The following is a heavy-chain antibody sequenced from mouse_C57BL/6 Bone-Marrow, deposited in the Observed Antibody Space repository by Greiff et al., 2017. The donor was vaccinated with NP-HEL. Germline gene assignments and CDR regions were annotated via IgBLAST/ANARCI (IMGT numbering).Heavy chain of an antibody. V-gene: IGHV5-15*04. Sequence: EVKVEESGGGLVQPGGSLKLSCAASGFTFSDYGMAWVRQAPRKGPEWVAFISNLAYSIYYADTVTGRFTISRENAKNTLYLEMSSLRSEDTAMYYCARRASSSYWYFDVWGTGTTVTVSS. J-gene: IGHJ1*03. D-gene: IGHD1-1*01. CDR2: ISNLAYSI. CDR1: GFTFSDYG. CDR3: ARRASSSYWYFDV.